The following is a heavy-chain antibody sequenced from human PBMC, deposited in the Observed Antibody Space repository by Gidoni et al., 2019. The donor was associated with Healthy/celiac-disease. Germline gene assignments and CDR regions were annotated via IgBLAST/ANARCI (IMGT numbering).Heavy chain of an antibody. D-gene: IGHD6-13*01. CDR1: GFTFSSYS. CDR2: ISSSSSYI. V-gene: IGHV3-21*01. Sequence: EVQLVESGGGLVKHGGSLRLSCAASGFTFSSYSMNWVRQAPGKGLEWVSSISSSSSYIDYADSVKGRFTISRDNAKNSLYLQMNSLRAEDTAVYYCARDRIAAAGPPYYGMDVWGQGTTVTVSS. J-gene: IGHJ6*02. CDR3: ARDRIAAAGPPYYGMDV.